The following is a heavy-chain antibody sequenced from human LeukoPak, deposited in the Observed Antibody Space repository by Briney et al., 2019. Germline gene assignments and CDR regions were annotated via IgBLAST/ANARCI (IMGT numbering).Heavy chain of an antibody. CDR2: ISSSSSYI. V-gene: IGHV3-21*01. J-gene: IGHJ6*02. Sequence: PGGSLRLSCAASGFTFSGYSMNWVRQAPGKGLEWVSSISSSSSYIYYADSVKGRFTMSRDNAKNSLYLQMNSLRADDTAVYYCARGGGYYIMDVWGQGTTVTVS. D-gene: IGHD3-10*01. CDR1: GFTFSGYS. CDR3: ARGGGYYIMDV.